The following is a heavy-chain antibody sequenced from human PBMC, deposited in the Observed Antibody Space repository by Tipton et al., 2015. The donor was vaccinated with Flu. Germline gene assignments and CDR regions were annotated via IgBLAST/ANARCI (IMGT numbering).Heavy chain of an antibody. D-gene: IGHD6-13*01. CDR2: INHSGST. CDR1: GGSFSGYY. Sequence: TLSLTCAVYGGSFSGYYWSWIRQHPGKGLEWIGEINHSGSTNYNPSLKSRVTISVDTSKNQLSLKLSSVTAADTAVYYCARVGSAAAGTNWRQGTLVTVSS. J-gene: IGHJ4*02. V-gene: IGHV4-34*01. CDR3: ARVGSAAAGTN.